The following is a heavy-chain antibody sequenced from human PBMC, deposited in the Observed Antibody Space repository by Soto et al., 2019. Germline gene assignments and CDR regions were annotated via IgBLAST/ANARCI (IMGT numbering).Heavy chain of an antibody. CDR2: IYYSGST. D-gene: IGHD3-9*01. Sequence: SETLSLTCTVSGGSISSSSYYWGWIRQPPGRGLEWIGSIYYSGSTYYNPSLKSRVTISVDTSKNQFSLKLSSVTAADTAVYYCASFAYYDILTGQYYYYGMDVWGQGTTVTVSS. J-gene: IGHJ6*02. V-gene: IGHV4-39*01. CDR3: ASFAYYDILTGQYYYYGMDV. CDR1: GGSISSSSYY.